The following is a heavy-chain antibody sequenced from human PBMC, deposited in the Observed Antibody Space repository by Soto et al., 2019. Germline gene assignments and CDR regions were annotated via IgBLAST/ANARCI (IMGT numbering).Heavy chain of an antibody. V-gene: IGHV4-30-2*01. Sequence: QLQLQESGSGLVQPSQTLSLTCTASGGSISTSDYSWTWIRQPPGGGPEWIGSTYQTGRTCVIPSLRSRVTLSLDKSKNRFSLNLTSVTAAETALYYCAREMTIFGVAPGGGVDVWGQGTTVTVSS. CDR1: GGSISTSDYS. CDR2: TYQTGRT. J-gene: IGHJ6*02. D-gene: IGHD3-3*01. CDR3: AREMTIFGVAPGGGVDV.